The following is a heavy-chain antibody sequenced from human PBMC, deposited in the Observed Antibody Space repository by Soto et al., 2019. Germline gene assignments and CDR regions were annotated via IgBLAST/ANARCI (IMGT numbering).Heavy chain of an antibody. CDR3: ARDYVWGSYRHYYFDY. V-gene: IGHV3-48*01. CDR2: ISSSSSTI. J-gene: IGHJ4*02. D-gene: IGHD3-16*02. CDR1: GFTFSSYS. Sequence: GGSLRLSCAASGFTFSSYSMNWVRQAPGKGLEWVSYISSSSSTIYYADSVKGRFTISRDNAKNSLYLQMNSLRAEDTAVYYCARDYVWGSYRHYYFDYWGQGTLVTVSS.